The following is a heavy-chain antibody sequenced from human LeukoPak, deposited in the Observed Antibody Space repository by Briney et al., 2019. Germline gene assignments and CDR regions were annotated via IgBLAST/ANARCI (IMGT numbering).Heavy chain of an antibody. J-gene: IGHJ6*03. D-gene: IGHD2-8*01. CDR1: GYSFTSYW. CDR3: ARLAYCSNDVCYSNYYYSMDV. Sequence: GESLKIPCKGPGYSFTSYWIGWVRQMPGKGLERMGIIYPGDSDTRYSPSFQGQVTISADKSISTAYLQWSSLKASDTTMYYCARLAYCSNDVCYSNYYYSMDVWGKGTTVTVSS. V-gene: IGHV5-51*01. CDR2: IYPGDSDT.